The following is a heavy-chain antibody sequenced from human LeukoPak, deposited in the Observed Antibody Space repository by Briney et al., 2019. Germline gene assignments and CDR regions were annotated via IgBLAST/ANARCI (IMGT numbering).Heavy chain of an antibody. J-gene: IGHJ4*02. Sequence: PSETLSLTCTVSGGSLSSSSYYWGWIRQPPGKGLEWIGSIYYSGSTYYNPSLKSRVTISVDTSKNQFSLKLSSVTAADTAVYYCARHQVSGWSGYYDYWGQGTLVTVSS. CDR1: GGSLSSSSYY. D-gene: IGHD3-3*01. CDR3: ARHQVSGWSGYYDY. CDR2: IYYSGST. V-gene: IGHV4-39*01.